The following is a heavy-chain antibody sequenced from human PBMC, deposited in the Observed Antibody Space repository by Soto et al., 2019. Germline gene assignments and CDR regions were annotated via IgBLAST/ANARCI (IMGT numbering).Heavy chain of an antibody. CDR1: GYTFTSYA. D-gene: IGHD3-22*01. Sequence: ASVKVSCKASGYTFTSYAMHWVRQAPGQRLEWMGWINAGNGNTKYSQKFQGRVTITRDTSASTAYMELSSLRSEDTAVYYCARDQRNIVVNLCGMDVWGQGTTVTVSS. CDR3: ARDQRNIVVNLCGMDV. CDR2: INAGNGNT. J-gene: IGHJ6*02. V-gene: IGHV1-3*01.